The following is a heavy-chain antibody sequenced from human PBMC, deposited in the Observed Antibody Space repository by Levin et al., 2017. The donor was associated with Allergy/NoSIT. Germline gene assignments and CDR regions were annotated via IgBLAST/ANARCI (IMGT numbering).Heavy chain of an antibody. CDR1: GYTFTKYW. Sequence: ASVKVSCKGSGYTFTKYWIAWVRQIPGKGLEWMGIIYPGDSTTTYSPSFQGQVTISADKSISTAYMQWSSLKASDTAKYYCARSGGFGDQNYYYYGMDVWGQGTTVTVSS. J-gene: IGHJ6*02. CDR2: IYPGDSTT. D-gene: IGHD2-21*02. V-gene: IGHV5-51*01. CDR3: ARSGGFGDQNYYYYGMDV.